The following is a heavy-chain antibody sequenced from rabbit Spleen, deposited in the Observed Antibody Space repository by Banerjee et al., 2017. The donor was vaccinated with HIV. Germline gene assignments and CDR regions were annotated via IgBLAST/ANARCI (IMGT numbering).Heavy chain of an antibody. CDR1: GIDFNNSYY. CDR2: IDPLFGSA. CDR3: ARGGGL. J-gene: IGHJ4*01. V-gene: IGHV1S43*01. Sequence: QSLEESGGGLVQPGGTLTLTCKASGIDFNNSYYMCWVRQAPGKGLEWIGYIDPLFGSAYYASWVNGRFSISRENTQNTVSLQLNSLTAADTATYFCARGGGLWGPGTLVTVS.